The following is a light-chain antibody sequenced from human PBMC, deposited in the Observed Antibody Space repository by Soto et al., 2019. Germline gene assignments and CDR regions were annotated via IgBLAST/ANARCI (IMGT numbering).Light chain of an antibody. CDR1: QDISNY. V-gene: IGKV1-33*01. CDR3: QQYANLPRGT. Sequence: DIQMTQSPSSLSASVGDRVTITCQASQDISNYLNWYQQKPGKAPKLLIYDASNLETGVPSRFSGSGSGTDFTFTITSLQPEDIATYYCQQYANLPRGTFGQGTKLEIK. J-gene: IGKJ2*01. CDR2: DAS.